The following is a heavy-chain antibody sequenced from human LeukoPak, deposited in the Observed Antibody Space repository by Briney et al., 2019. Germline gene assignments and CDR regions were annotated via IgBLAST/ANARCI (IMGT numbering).Heavy chain of an antibody. CDR2: ISSGSNYI. Sequence: GGSLRLSCAASGFTFSSFSMDWVRQAPGKGLEWVSSISSGSNYIYYADSVKGRFTISRDNAKNSLYLQMISLRAEDTAVYYCAREMATSLGAFDIWGQGTVVTVSS. CDR1: GFTFSSFS. J-gene: IGHJ3*02. CDR3: AREMATSLGAFDI. V-gene: IGHV3-21*01. D-gene: IGHD5-24*01.